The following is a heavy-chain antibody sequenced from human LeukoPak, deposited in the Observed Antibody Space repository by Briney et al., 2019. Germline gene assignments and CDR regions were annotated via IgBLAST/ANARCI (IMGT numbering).Heavy chain of an antibody. J-gene: IGHJ4*02. CDR3: ARDFDY. V-gene: IGHV3-74*01. CDR1: GFTFSSYW. CDR2: INSDGSST. Sequence: GGSLSLSCAASGFTFSSYWMHWVRQAPGKGLVWVSRINSDGSSTSYADSVKGRYTISRDNAKNMLYLQMNSLRVEDMAVDYCARDFDYWGQGTLVTVSS.